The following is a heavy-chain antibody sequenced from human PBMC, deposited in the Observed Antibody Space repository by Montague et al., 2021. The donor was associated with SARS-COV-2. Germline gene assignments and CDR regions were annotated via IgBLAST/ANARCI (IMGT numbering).Heavy chain of an antibody. J-gene: IGHJ3*02. CDR2: IYYSGST. CDR3: ARVRITMIVVVDAFDI. D-gene: IGHD3-22*01. Sequence: SETLSLTCTVAGGSISSGGYYWSWIRQHPGKGLEWIGYIYYSGSTYYNPSVKSRVTISVDTSKNQFSLKLSSVTAADTAVYYCARVRITMIVVVDAFDIWGQGTMATVSS. CDR1: GGSISSGGYY. V-gene: IGHV4-31*03.